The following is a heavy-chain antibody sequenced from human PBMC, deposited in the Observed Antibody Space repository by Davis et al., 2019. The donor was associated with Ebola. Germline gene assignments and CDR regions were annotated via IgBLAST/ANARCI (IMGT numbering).Heavy chain of an antibody. J-gene: IGHJ4*02. CDR3: ARGTATHLLDY. CDR2: INHSGST. Sequence: MPGGSLRLSCAVYGGSFSGYYWSWIRQPPGKGLEWIGEINHSGSTNYNPSHKSRVTISVDTSKNQFSLKLSSVTAADTAVYYCARGTATHLLDYWGQGTLVTVSS. CDR1: GGSFSGYY. V-gene: IGHV4-34*01. D-gene: IGHD5-24*01.